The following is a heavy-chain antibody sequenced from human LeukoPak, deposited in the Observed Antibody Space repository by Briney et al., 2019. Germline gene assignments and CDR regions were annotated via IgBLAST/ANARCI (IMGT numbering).Heavy chain of an antibody. CDR2: IYYSWST. CDR1: GVSISSGGYY. D-gene: IGHD3/OR15-3a*01. CDR3: ARDEGLVLGFDY. Sequence: SETLSLTCTVSGVSISSGGYYWSWIRQHPGKGLEWIGYIYYSWSTYYNPALKSRVTISVNTTKNQFSLKLSSVTAADTAVYYCARDEGLVLGFDYWGQGSLATVSS. J-gene: IGHJ4*02. V-gene: IGHV4-31*03.